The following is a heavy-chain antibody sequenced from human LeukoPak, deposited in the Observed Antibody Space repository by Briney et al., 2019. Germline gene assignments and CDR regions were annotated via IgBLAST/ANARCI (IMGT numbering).Heavy chain of an antibody. J-gene: IGHJ4*02. CDR1: GFTFSSYS. V-gene: IGHV3-21*01. Sequence: GGSLRLSCAASGFTFSSYSMNWVRQAPGKGLEWVSSISISSSYRYYADSVKGRFTISRDNAKNSLYLQMNSLRAEDTAVYYCARDFRIAANDGGNWGQGTLVTVSS. CDR3: ARDFRIAANDGGN. D-gene: IGHD6-25*01. CDR2: ISISSSYR.